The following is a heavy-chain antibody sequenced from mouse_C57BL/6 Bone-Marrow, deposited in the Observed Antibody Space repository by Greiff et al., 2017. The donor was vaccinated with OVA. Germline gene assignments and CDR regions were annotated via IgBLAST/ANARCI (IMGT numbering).Heavy chain of an antibody. CDR2: IDPSDSYT. J-gene: IGHJ2*01. CDR3: ARRAYDGYYVGYFDY. D-gene: IGHD2-3*01. V-gene: IGHV1-50*01. CDR1: GYTFTSYW. Sequence: QVQLKQPGAELVKPGASVKLSCKASGYTFTSYWMQWVKQRPGQGLEWIGEIDPSDSYTNYNQKFKGKATLTVDTSSSTAYMQLSSLPSEDSAVYYGARRAYDGYYVGYFDYWGQGTTLTVAS.